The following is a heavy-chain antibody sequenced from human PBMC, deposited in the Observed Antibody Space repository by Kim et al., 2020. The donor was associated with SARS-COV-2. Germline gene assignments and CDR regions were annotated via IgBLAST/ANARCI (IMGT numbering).Heavy chain of an antibody. CDR1: GFTFSSYA. CDR2: ISGSGGST. J-gene: IGHJ4*02. D-gene: IGHD6-13*01. V-gene: IGHV3-23*01. Sequence: GGSLRLSCAASGFTFSSYAMSWVRQAPGKGLEWVSAISGSGGSTYYADSVKGRFTISRDNSKNTLYLQMNSLRAEDTAVYYCAKPFGWQQYVYYFDYWGQGTLVTVSS. CDR3: AKPFGWQQYVYYFDY.